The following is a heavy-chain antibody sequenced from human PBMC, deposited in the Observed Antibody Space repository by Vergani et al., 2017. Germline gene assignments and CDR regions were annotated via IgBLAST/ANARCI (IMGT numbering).Heavy chain of an antibody. D-gene: IGHD2-2*01. CDR1: GGSISSGGYS. Sequence: QLQLQESGPGLVKPSETLSLTCAVSGGSISSGGYSWSWIRQPPGKGLEWIGYIYHSGSTYYNPSLKSRVTISVDRSKNQFSLKLSSVTAADTAVYYCARSPAAMEGSYYYYYYMDVWGKGTTVTVSS. CDR2: IYHSGST. CDR3: ARSPAAMEGSYYYYYYMDV. V-gene: IGHV4-30-2*01. J-gene: IGHJ6*03.